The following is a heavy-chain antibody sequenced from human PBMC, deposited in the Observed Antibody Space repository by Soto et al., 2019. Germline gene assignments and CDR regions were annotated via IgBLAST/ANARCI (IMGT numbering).Heavy chain of an antibody. CDR3: ARDSYYDFWSGYYYYYYGMDV. CDR2: INPNSGGT. CDR1: GYTFTGYY. J-gene: IGHJ6*02. V-gene: IGHV1-2*04. Sequence: VASVKVSCKASGYTFTGYYMRWVRQAPGQGLEWMGWINPNSGGTNYAQKFQGWVTMTRDTSISTAYMELSRLRSDDTAVYYCARDSYYDFWSGYYYYYYGMDVWGQGTTVTVSS. D-gene: IGHD3-3*01.